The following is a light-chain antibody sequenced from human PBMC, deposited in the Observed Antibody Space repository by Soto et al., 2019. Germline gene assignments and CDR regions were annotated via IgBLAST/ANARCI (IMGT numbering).Light chain of an antibody. CDR3: SSYAGSNNVI. J-gene: IGLJ2*01. CDR2: EVT. CDR1: SSDVGGNNY. V-gene: IGLV2-8*01. Sequence: QSVLTQPPSASGSPGQSVAISCTGTSSDVGGNNYVSWYQQHPGKAPKLMVYEVTKRPSGVPERFSGSKSGNTASLTVSGLQAEDEADYYCSSYAGSNNVIFGGGTKVTVL.